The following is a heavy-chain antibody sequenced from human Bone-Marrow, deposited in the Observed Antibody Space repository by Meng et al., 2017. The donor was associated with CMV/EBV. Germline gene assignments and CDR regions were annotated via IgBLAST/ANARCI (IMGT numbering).Heavy chain of an antibody. CDR1: GFTFSSYG. D-gene: IGHD3-3*01. CDR3: AKKYDFWSGYYDY. J-gene: IGHJ4*02. V-gene: IGHV3-30*02. CDR2: IRYDGSNK. Sequence: GESLKISCAASGFTFSSYGMHWVRQAPGKGLEWVAFIRYDGSNKYYADSVKGRFTISRDNSKNTLYLQMNSLRAEDTAVYYCAKKYDFWSGYYDYWGQGTLVPVSS.